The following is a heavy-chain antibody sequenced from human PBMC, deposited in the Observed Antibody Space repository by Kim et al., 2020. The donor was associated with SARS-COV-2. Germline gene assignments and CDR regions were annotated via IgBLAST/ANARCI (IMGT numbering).Heavy chain of an antibody. J-gene: IGHJ6*02. CDR3: ARTSHMDV. CDR1: GFTFSNSA. CDR2: IGTNT. V-gene: IGHV3-23*01. Sequence: GGSLRLSCAASGFTFSNSAMSWVRQAPGKGLEWVSTIGTNTYYADSVKGRFTISRDNSKNTLYLQMNSLRAEDTAVYFCARTSHMDVWGQGTTVTDSS. D-gene: IGHD1-7*01.